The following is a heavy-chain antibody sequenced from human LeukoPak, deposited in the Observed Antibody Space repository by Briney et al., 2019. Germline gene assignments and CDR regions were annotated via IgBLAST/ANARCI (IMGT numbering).Heavy chain of an antibody. CDR2: INHSGST. D-gene: IGHD3-22*01. Sequence: SETLSLTCTVSGGSISSYYWSWIRQPPGKGLEWIGEINHSGSTNYNPSLKSRVTISVDTSKNQFPLKLSSVTAADTAVYYCARLNEDYDSRAYYFDYWGQGTLVTVSS. CDR1: GGSISSYY. CDR3: ARLNEDYDSRAYYFDY. J-gene: IGHJ4*02. V-gene: IGHV4-34*01.